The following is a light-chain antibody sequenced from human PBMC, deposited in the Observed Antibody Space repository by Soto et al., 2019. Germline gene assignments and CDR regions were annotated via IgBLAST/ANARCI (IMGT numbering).Light chain of an antibody. CDR3: QQRHNWPRT. V-gene: IGKV3-11*01. CDR1: QSIGTH. J-gene: IGKJ1*01. CDR2: DTS. Sequence: EIVLTQSPATLSLSPGERATLSCRASQSIGTHLAWYQQKPGQSPRLLIYDTSNRATGIPARFSASGSGTDFTVTISSLEPEDFAVYYCQQRHNWPRTFGQGTKVDIK.